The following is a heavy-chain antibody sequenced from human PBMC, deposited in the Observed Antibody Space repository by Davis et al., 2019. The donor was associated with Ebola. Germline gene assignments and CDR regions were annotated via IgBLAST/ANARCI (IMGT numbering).Heavy chain of an antibody. D-gene: IGHD2-15*01. CDR2: INHSGST. CDR3: ARGGLGYCSGGSCYHYYYYGMDV. Sequence: PSETLSLTCAVYGGSFSGYYWSWIRQPPGKGLEWIGEINHSGSTNYNPSLKSRVTISVDTSKNQFSLKLSSVTAADTAVYYCARGGLGYCSGGSCYHYYYYGMDVWGQGTTVTVSS. V-gene: IGHV4-34*01. J-gene: IGHJ6*02. CDR1: GGSFSGYY.